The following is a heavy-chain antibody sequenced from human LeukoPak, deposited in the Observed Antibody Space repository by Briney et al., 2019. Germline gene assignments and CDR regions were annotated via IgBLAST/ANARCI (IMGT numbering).Heavy chain of an antibody. V-gene: IGHV1-46*01. CDR1: GYTFTSYY. Sequence: GASVKVSCKASGYTFTSYYMHWVRQAPGQGLEWMGIINPSGGSTSYAQKFQGRVTITRNTSISTAYMELSSLRSEDTAVYYCARLKTGIQLWDKNEKVTLGDYYYYMDVWGKGTTVTVSS. J-gene: IGHJ6*03. CDR2: INPSGGST. CDR3: ARLKTGIQLWDKNEKVTLGDYYYYMDV. D-gene: IGHD5-18*01.